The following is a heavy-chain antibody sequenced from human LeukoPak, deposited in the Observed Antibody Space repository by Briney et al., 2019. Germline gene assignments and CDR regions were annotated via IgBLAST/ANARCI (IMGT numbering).Heavy chain of an antibody. CDR1: GFTFSIYE. CDR3: AKDRLRYFDWLLDPSFDY. V-gene: IGHV3-23*01. CDR2: ISGSGGST. Sequence: PGGSLRLSCAASGFTFSIYEMKWVRQAPGKGLEWVSAISGSGGSTYYADSVKGRFTISRDNSKNTLYLQMNSLRAEDTAVYYCAKDRLRYFDWLLDPSFDYWGQGTLVTVSS. J-gene: IGHJ4*02. D-gene: IGHD3-9*01.